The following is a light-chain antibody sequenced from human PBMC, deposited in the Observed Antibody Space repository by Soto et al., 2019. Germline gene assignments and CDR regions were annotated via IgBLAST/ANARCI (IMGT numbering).Light chain of an antibody. CDR1: QSVSSY. J-gene: IGKJ5*01. V-gene: IGKV3-11*01. Sequence: PGERATLSCRASQSVSSYLAWYQQKPGQAPRLLIYDASNRATGIPARFSGSGSGTDFTLTISSLEPEDFAVYYCQQYNNWPPSIIFGQGTRLEIK. CDR3: QQYNNWPPSII. CDR2: DAS.